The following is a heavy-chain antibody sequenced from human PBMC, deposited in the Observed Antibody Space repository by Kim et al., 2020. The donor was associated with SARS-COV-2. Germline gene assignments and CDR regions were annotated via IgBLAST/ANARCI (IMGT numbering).Heavy chain of an antibody. CDR2: IYPDDSDT. D-gene: IGHD3-16*01. V-gene: IGHV5-51*01. Sequence: GESLKISCKGSTYSFINYWIVWVRQMPGKGLEWIGNIYPDDSDTRYSPSFQGLVTMSADKSLSTAYLQWSGLKASDTAMYYCATRRGDSLGAFDIWGQGTMGTVSS. J-gene: IGHJ3*02. CDR1: TYSFINYW. CDR3: ATRRGDSLGAFDI.